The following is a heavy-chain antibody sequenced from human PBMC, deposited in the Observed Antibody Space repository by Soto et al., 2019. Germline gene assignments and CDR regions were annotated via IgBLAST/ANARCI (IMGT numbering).Heavy chain of an antibody. J-gene: IGHJ4*02. CDR1: GGTFSSYA. CDR2: IIPIFGTA. V-gene: IGHV1-69*01. Sequence: QVQLVQSGAEVKKPGSWVKVSCKASGGTFSSYAISWVRQAPGQGLEWMGGIIPIFGTANYAQTFQGRVTITADESTSTAYMELSSLRSEDTAVYYCARNYYYDSSGYYGHDYWGQGTLVTVAS. CDR3: ARNYYYDSSGYYGHDY. D-gene: IGHD3-22*01.